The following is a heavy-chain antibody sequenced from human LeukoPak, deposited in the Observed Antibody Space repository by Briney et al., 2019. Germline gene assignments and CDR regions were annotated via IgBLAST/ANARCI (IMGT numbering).Heavy chain of an antibody. D-gene: IGHD3-10*01. J-gene: IGHJ4*02. V-gene: IGHV4-30-4*01. CDR3: ARQGKGTREYFDY. CDR2: MYYSGST. Sequence: SETLSLTCTVSGGSISSGDYYWSWIRQPPGKGLEWIAYMYYSGSTYYNPSLKSRVTMSADTSKNQLSLKLSSVTAADTAVYYCARQGKGTREYFDYWGQGTLVTVSS. CDR1: GGSISSGDYY.